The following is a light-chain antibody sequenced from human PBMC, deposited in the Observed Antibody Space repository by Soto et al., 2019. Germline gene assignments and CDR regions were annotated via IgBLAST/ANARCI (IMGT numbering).Light chain of an antibody. CDR2: AAS. J-gene: IGKJ4*01. CDR3: QQSYSTPPLA. Sequence: DIQMTQSPSSLSASVGDRVTITCRASQSISSYLNWYQQKPGKAPKLLIYAASSLQSGVPSRFSGSGSGTDFNLTISSLQPDDFATYYCQQSYSTPPLAFGGGTKVEIK. V-gene: IGKV1-39*01. CDR1: QSISSY.